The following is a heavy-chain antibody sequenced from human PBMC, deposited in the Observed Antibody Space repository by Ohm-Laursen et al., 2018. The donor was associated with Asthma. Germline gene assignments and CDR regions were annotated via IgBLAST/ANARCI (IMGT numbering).Heavy chain of an antibody. CDR3: ATLGLGAFDY. CDR2: ISYDGSNK. J-gene: IGHJ4*02. CDR1: GFTFSSYA. Sequence: SLRLSCAASGFTFSSYAMHWVRQAPGKGLEWVAVISYDGSNKYYADSVKGRFTISRDNSKNTLYLQMNSLRAEDTAVYYCATLGLGAFDYWGQGTLVTVSS. V-gene: IGHV3-30*04. D-gene: IGHD3-16*01.